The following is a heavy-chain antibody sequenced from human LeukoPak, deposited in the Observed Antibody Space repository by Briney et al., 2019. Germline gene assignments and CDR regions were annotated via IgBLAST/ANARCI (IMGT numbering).Heavy chain of an antibody. V-gene: IGHV3-30*02. D-gene: IGHD3-10*01. CDR2: IRYDESDK. CDR3: AKDNSYVVWFGDLSRV. J-gene: IGHJ4*02. Sequence: GGSLRLSCAASGFTFSSYGMHWVRQAPGKGLEWVAFIRYDESDKYYADSVKGRFTISRDNSKNTLYLQMNSLRDEDTAVYYCAKDNSYVVWFGDLSRVGGQGTLVTVSS. CDR1: GFTFSSYG.